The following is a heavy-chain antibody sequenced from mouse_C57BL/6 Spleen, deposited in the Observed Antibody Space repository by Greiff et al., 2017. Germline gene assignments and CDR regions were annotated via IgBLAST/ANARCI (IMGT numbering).Heavy chain of an antibody. CDR2: INPNNGGT. CDR3: ASYGHYAMGY. Sequence: VQLQQSGPELVKPGASVKISCKASGYTFTDYYMNWVKQSHGKSLEWIGDINPNNGGTSDNRKFKGKATLTIDKSSSTAYMELRSLTTEDSAVYYCASYGHYAMGYWGQGASVTVSS. J-gene: IGHJ4*01. D-gene: IGHD1-1*02. V-gene: IGHV1-26*01. CDR1: GYTFTDYY.